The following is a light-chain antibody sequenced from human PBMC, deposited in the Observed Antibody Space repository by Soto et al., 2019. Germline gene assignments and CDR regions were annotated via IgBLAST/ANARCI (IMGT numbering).Light chain of an antibody. CDR1: ANDVGTFDL. CDR3: CSYAGEGTDV. J-gene: IGLJ1*01. Sequence: QSVLTQPASVSGSPGQSITLSCTGSANDVGTFDLLSWYRQSSTEAPKLLLYTVSERPSRASNRISGPTSGTRSFLAILGLQAEDEAYYFCCSYAGEGTDVFGNGTKVTVL. V-gene: IGLV2-23*02. CDR2: TVS.